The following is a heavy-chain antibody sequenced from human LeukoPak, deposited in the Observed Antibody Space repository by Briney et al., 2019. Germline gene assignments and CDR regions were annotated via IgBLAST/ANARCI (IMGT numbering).Heavy chain of an antibody. CDR1: GGSFSGYY. V-gene: IGHV4-34*01. J-gene: IGHJ5*02. CDR2: INHSGST. CDR3: ARGRRTAQTKNNWFDP. Sequence: PSETLSLTCAVYGGSFSGYYWSWIRQPPGKGLEWIGEINHSGSTNYNPSLKSRVTISVDTSKNQFSPKLSSVTAADTAVYYCARGRRTAQTKNNWFDPWGQGTRVTVSS. D-gene: IGHD2-8*01.